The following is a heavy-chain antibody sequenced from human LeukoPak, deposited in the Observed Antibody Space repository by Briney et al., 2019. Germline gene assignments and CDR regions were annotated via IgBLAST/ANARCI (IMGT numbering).Heavy chain of an antibody. Sequence: GRSLRLSCAASGFTFSSYGMHWVRQAPGKGLEWVAVISYDGSNKYYADSVKGRFTISRDNSKNTLYLQMNSLRAEDTAVYYCAKDRRSGSYYGTFDYWGQGTLVTVSS. CDR3: AKDRRSGSYYGTFDY. J-gene: IGHJ4*02. CDR1: GFTFSSYG. CDR2: ISYDGSNK. V-gene: IGHV3-30*18. D-gene: IGHD1-26*01.